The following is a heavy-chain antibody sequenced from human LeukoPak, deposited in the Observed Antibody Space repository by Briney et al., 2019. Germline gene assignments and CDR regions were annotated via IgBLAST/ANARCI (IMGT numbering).Heavy chain of an antibody. CDR3: ARAVVVVPAATREYYYMDV. D-gene: IGHD2-2*01. CDR2: IYTSGST. Sequence: PSETLSLTCTVSGGSISSYYWSWIRQPAGKGLEWIGRIYTSGSTNYNPSLKSRVTISVDKAKNQFSLKLRSVTAADTAVYYCARAVVVVPAATREYYYMDVWGKGTTVTVSS. CDR1: GGSISSYY. J-gene: IGHJ6*03. V-gene: IGHV4-4*07.